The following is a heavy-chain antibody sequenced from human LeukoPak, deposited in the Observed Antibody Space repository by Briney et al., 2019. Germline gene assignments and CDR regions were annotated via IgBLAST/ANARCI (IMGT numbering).Heavy chain of an antibody. CDR3: ATSETVGTTTGRRVLDY. CDR2: INPSSGST. V-gene: IGHV1-46*01. J-gene: IGHJ4*02. Sequence: ASVKVSCKASGYTFTTYYMHWVRQAPGQGLEWMGIINPSSGSTGYAQKFLGRVTMTRDTSTSTVYMELSSLRSEDTAVYYCATSETVGTTTGRRVLDYWGQGTLVTVSS. CDR1: GYTFTTYY. D-gene: IGHD1-26*01.